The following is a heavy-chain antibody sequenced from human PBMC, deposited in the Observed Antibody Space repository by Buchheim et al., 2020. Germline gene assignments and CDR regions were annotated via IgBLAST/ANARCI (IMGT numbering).Heavy chain of an antibody. CDR3: ARGSIQGSLTF. J-gene: IGHJ4*02. V-gene: IGHV3-48*01. D-gene: IGHD3-10*01. CDR2: ISGSSSTT. Sequence: EVQLVESGGGLVQPGGSLRLSCAASGFTFSTYGLNWVRQAPGKGLEWVSHISGSSSTTYYADSVKGRFTISRDNAKNSLYLQMNSLRAEDMAVYYCARGSIQGSLTFWGQGTL. CDR1: GFTFSTYG.